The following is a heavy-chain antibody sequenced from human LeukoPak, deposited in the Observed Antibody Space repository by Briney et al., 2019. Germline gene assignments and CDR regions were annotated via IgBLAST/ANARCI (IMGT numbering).Heavy chain of an antibody. CDR2: VYTGGNT. V-gene: IGHV3-23*01. Sequence: GGSLRLSCAASGFTFNTYAMSWVRQAPGKGLEWVSTVYTGGNTYYAASVKGRFTISRDFSKNTVFLHMNSLRAEDTAMYYCARDQGYYDSSGSLGYWGQGTLVTVSS. CDR3: ARDQGYYDSSGSLGY. CDR1: GFTFNTYA. D-gene: IGHD3-22*01. J-gene: IGHJ4*02.